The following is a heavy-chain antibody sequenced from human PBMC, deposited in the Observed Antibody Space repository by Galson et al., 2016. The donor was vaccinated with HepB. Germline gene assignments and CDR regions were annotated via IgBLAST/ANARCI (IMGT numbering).Heavy chain of an antibody. CDR3: ASHHYCTRGSWTLDY. Sequence: QSGAEVKKPGESLTISCKGSGCSFPSYWIGWVRQMPGKGLEWMAIIHPGDSDTRFSPSFHGQVTISADKSISTAYLHWKSLTATDTAMDYCASHHYCTRGSWTLDYWGQGTLVTVSS. V-gene: IGHV5-51*01. D-gene: IGHD2-15*01. J-gene: IGHJ4*02. CDR2: IHPGDSDT. CDR1: GCSFPSYW.